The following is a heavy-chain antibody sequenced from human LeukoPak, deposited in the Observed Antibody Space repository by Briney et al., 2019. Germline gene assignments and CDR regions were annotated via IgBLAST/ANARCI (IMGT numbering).Heavy chain of an antibody. CDR3: AREMATITLGY. CDR2: IIPILGIA. CDR1: GYTFTSYA. V-gene: IGHV1-69*04. D-gene: IGHD5-24*01. J-gene: IGHJ4*02. Sequence: GASVKVSCKASGYTFTSYAISWVRQAPGQGLEWMGRIIPILGIANYAQKFQGRVTITADKSTSTAYMELSSLRSEDTAVYYCAREMATITLGYWGQGTLVTVSS.